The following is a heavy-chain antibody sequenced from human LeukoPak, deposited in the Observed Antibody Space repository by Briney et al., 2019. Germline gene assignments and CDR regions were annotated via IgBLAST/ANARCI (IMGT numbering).Heavy chain of an antibody. J-gene: IGHJ4*02. CDR3: ARDAIGMLFDY. D-gene: IGHD2-21*01. CDR1: GGSISSYY. V-gene: IGHV4-59*01. CDR2: IYYSGST. Sequence: PSETLSLTCTVSGGSISSYYWSWIRQPPGKGLEWIGYIYYSGSTNYNPSLKSRVTISVDTSKNQFSLKLSSVTAADTAVYYCARDAIGMLFDYWGQGTLVTVSS.